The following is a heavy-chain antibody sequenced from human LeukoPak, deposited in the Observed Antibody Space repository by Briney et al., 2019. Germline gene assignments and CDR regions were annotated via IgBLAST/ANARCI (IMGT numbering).Heavy chain of an antibody. J-gene: IGHJ4*02. V-gene: IGHV1-18*01. D-gene: IGHD1-26*01. CDR2: ISAYNGNT. CDR1: GYTFSSYG. CDR3: ASTQNSGSYPFDY. Sequence: ASVKVSCKASGYTFSSYGISWVRQAPGQGLEWMGWISAYNGNTNYAQKLQGRVTMTTDTSTSTAYMELRSLTSDDTAVYYCASTQNSGSYPFDYWGQGTLVTVSS.